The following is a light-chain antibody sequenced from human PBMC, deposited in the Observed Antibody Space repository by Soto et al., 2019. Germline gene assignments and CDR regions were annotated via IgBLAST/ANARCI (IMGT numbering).Light chain of an antibody. CDR3: QKYNGAPLT. CDR1: QGICNY. Sequence: DIQMTQSPSSLSASVGDRVTITCRASQGICNYLAWYQQKPGQVPKLLIYAASTLQSGVPSRFSGSGSGTDFTLTISSLQPEDVATYYCQKYNGAPLTFGGGTKVEIK. J-gene: IGKJ4*01. V-gene: IGKV1-27*01. CDR2: AAS.